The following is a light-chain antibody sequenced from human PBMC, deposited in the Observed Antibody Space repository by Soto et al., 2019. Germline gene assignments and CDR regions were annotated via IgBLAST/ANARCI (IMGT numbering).Light chain of an antibody. V-gene: IGLV1-44*01. CDR2: SNN. Sequence: QSVLTQPPSASGTPGQRVTISCSGSSSNIGSNTVNWYQQLPGTAPKLLIYSNNQRPSGVPDRFSGSKSGTSAFLAISGLQSEDEADYYCAAWDDSLNGPFYVFGTGTKVTVL. CDR1: SSNIGSNT. J-gene: IGLJ1*01. CDR3: AAWDDSLNGPFYV.